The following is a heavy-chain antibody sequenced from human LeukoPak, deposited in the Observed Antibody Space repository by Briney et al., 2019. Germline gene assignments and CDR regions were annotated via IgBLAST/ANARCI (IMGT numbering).Heavy chain of an antibody. J-gene: IGHJ6*02. V-gene: IGHV5-51*01. Sequence: GESLKISCKGSGYSFTSYWIGWVRQMPGKGLESMGIIYPGDSDTRYSPSFQGQVTISADKSISTAYLQWSSLKASDTAIYYCARRERKQGTYYYYYGMDVWGQGTTVTVSS. CDR1: GYSFTSYW. CDR2: IYPGDSDT. CDR3: ARRERKQGTYYYYYGMDV.